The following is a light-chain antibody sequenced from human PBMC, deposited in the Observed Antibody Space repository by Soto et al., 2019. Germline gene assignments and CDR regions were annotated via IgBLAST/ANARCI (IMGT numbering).Light chain of an antibody. J-gene: IGLJ2*01. CDR2: GVS. CDR3: SSSTGSPVI. CDR1: SSDVGDYNS. Sequence: QSALTQPASVSGPPGQSITISCTGTSSDVGDYNSVSWYQQHPGKAPKLMIYGVSNRPSGVSNRFSGSKSGNTASLTISGLQAEDEADYYCSSSTGSPVIFGGGTKLTVL. V-gene: IGLV2-14*03.